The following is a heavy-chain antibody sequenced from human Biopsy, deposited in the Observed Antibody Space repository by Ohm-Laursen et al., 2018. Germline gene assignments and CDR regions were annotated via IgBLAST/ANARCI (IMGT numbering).Heavy chain of an antibody. D-gene: IGHD6-13*01. Sequence: SLRLSCAASGLTFSDFSMNWVRQAPGKGLEWVSSIAIGSIYVYYADSVKGRFTISRDNAKNSLSLQMNSLRGEDTVVYYCAAGSSRNSYYFDYWGQGTLVTVSS. CDR2: IAIGSIYV. CDR3: AAGSSRNSYYFDY. J-gene: IGHJ4*02. V-gene: IGHV3-21*06. CDR1: GLTFSDFS.